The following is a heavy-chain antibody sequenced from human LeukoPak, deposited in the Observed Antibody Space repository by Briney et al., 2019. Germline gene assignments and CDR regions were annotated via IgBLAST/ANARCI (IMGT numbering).Heavy chain of an antibody. V-gene: IGHV3-74*01. D-gene: IGHD3-10*01. Sequence: GGSLRLSCAASGFTFSSYWMHWVRQAPGKGLVWVSRINSDGSSTSYADSVKGRFTISRDNAEKSLYLQMNSLRAEDTAVYYCARPYGSGSYNRAFDIWGQGTMVTVSS. CDR2: INSDGSST. CDR3: ARPYGSGSYNRAFDI. CDR1: GFTFSSYW. J-gene: IGHJ3*02.